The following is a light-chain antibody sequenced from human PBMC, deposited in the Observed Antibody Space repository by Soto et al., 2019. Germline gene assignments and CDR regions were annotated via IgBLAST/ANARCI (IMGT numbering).Light chain of an antibody. CDR2: EVS. V-gene: IGLV2-23*02. Sequence: QSVLTQPASVSGSPGQSITISCTGTSSDVGSYNLVSWYQQHPGKAPKLVIYEVSKRPSGVSNRFSGSKSGNTASLTISGIQAEDEADYYCCSYATRSYVFGTGTKVTVL. J-gene: IGLJ1*01. CDR3: CSYATRSYV. CDR1: SSDVGSYNL.